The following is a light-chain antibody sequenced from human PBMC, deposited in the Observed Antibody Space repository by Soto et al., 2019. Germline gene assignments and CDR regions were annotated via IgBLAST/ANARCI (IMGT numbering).Light chain of an antibody. CDR1: SGHSNYA. CDR2: VNSDGSH. V-gene: IGLV4-69*01. J-gene: IGLJ2*01. CDR3: QTWGTGIQV. Sequence: QLVLTQSPSASASLGASVKLTCTLSSGHSNYAIAWHQQQPEKGPRYLMKVNSDGSHSKGDGIPDRFSGSSSGAERYLTVSSRQSEDEADYYCQTWGTGIQVFGGGTKLTVL.